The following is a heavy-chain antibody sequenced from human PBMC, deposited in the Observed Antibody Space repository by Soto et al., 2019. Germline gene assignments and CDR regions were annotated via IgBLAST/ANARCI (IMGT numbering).Heavy chain of an antibody. J-gene: IGHJ5*02. D-gene: IGHD3-22*01. CDR2: IYYSGST. V-gene: IGHV4-30-2*03. CDR3: ERLRHDSSGYYWFEP. CDR1: GGSISSGGCS. Sequence: SETLSLTCAVFGGSISSGGCSWSWIRKPPGKGLEWIGYIYYSGSTYYNPSLKSRVTMSVDTPKNQFSLKLSSVTAADTAVYFCERLRHDSSGYYWFEPWGQGTQVTVSS.